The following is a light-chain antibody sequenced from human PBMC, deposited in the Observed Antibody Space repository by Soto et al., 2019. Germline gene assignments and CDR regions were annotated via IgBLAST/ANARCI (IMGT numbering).Light chain of an antibody. V-gene: IGKV1-9*01. CDR1: EDISSY. CDR3: QQYNSYWT. J-gene: IGKJ1*01. CDR2: AAS. Sequence: IQFTQSPSSLSAYVGDRVPFTCRASEDISSYLVWYQQKPGAAPKLLIYAASALHSGVPSRFSGSGSGTEFTLTISSLQPDDFATYYCQQYNSYWTFGQRTKVDI.